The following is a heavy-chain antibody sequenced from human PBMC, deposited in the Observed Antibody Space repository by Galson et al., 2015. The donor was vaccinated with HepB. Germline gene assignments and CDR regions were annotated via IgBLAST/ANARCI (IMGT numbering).Heavy chain of an antibody. V-gene: IGHV1-2*06. CDR2: INPNSGGT. CDR1: GYTFTAYY. Sequence: QSGAEVKKPGESLKISCKASGYTFTAYYMHWVRQAPGQGLEWMGRINPNSGGTNYAQKFQGRVTLTRDTSITTTYMELSSLRSDDTAVYYCARVGSVTVAGTYNWFDPWGQGTLVTVSS. D-gene: IGHD6-19*01. CDR3: ARVGSVTVAGTYNWFDP. J-gene: IGHJ5*02.